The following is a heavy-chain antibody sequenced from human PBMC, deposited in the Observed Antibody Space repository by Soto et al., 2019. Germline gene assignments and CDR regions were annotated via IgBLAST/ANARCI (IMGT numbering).Heavy chain of an antibody. V-gene: IGHV1-69*01. CDR1: GGSFSSYA. CDR2: IIPIVGTG. CDR3: SRDLRGAVPPDMDI. J-gene: IGHJ6*02. Sequence: QVQLVQSGAEVKKPGSSVKVSCKASGGSFSSYAISWVRQAPGQGLEWMGGIIPIVGTGNYAQNFQGRVTVTADESTSTADKELSSLRAEETAIYYCSRDLRGAVPPDMDIRGQGTTVTVSS. D-gene: IGHD1-26*01.